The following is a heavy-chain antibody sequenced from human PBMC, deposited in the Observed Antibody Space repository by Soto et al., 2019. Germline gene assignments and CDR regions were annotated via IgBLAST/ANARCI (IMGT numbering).Heavy chain of an antibody. CDR1: GYSFTSHW. CDR3: ARNDCNGNYVDY. CDR2: IYPGDSDT. J-gene: IGHJ4*02. V-gene: IGHV5-51*01. D-gene: IGHD2-21*02. Sequence: GESLKISCQASGYSFTSHWIGWVRQMPGNGLEWMGIIYPGDSDTRYSPSFQGQVTISADKSINTAYLQWSSLKASDTAMYYCARNDCNGNYVDYWGQGTMVTVSS.